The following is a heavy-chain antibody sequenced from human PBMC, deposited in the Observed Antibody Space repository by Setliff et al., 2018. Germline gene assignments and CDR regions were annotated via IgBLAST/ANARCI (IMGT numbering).Heavy chain of an antibody. J-gene: IGHJ4*02. CDR3: AKDGFQLLDPCYFDY. V-gene: IGHV3-74*01. CDR2: INSDGSST. D-gene: IGHD2-2*02. Sequence: GGSLRLSCAASGFTFSSYWMHWVRQAPGKGLVWVSRINSDGSSTSYADSVKGRFTISRDNAKNTLYLQMNSLRAEDTAVYYCAKDGFQLLDPCYFDYWGQGTLVTVSS. CDR1: GFTFSSYW.